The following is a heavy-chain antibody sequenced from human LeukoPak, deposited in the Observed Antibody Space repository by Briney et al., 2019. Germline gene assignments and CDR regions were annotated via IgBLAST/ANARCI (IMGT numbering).Heavy chain of an antibody. CDR2: IIPIFGTA. Sequence: GASVKVSCKASGGTFSSYAISWVRQAPGQGLEWMGGIIPIFGTANYAQKFQGRVTITADESTSTAYMELSSLRSEDTAVYYCAPEVGATTGDYWGQGTLVTVSS. D-gene: IGHD1-26*01. J-gene: IGHJ4*02. CDR3: APEVGATTGDY. V-gene: IGHV1-69*13. CDR1: GGTFSSYA.